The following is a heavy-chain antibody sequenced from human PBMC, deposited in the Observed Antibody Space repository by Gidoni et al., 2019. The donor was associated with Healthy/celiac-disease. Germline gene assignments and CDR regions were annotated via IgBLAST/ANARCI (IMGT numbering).Heavy chain of an antibody. CDR2: INAGNGNT. J-gene: IGHJ5*02. Sequence: QVQLVQSGAEVKKPGASVKVSCKASGYTFTSYAMHWVRQAPGQRLEWMGWINAGNGNTKYSQKFQGRVTITRDTSASTAYMELSSLRSEDTAVYYCASAAPGYCSGGSCYNWFDPWGQGTLVTVSS. CDR1: GYTFTSYA. V-gene: IGHV1-3*01. CDR3: ASAAPGYCSGGSCYNWFDP. D-gene: IGHD2-15*01.